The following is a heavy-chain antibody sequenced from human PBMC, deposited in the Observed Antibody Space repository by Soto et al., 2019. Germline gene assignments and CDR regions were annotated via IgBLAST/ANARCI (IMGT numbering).Heavy chain of an antibody. CDR2: FNIGNGNT. J-gene: IGHJ4*02. CDR3: ARDSWGFDY. D-gene: IGHD7-27*01. V-gene: IGHV1-3*04. CDR1: GYTFTSYS. Sequence: ASVKVSCKASGYTFTSYSMHWVRQAPGQRLEWVGWFNIGNGNTEFSQKFQGRVTITRDTSASTDYMELSSLTSEDTAVYYCARDSWGFDYWGQGTLVTVSS.